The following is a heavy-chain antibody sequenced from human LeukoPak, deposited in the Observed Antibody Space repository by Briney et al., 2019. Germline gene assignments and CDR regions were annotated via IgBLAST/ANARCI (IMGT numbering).Heavy chain of an antibody. Sequence: GGSLQISCKGSGYHFTTYWIGWVRPMPGKGLEWMGIIYPGDSDTRYSPSFQGQVTISADKSITTAYLQWSSLKASDTAMYYCARGSMRQFDYWGQGALVTVSS. CDR3: ARGSMRQFDY. CDR1: GYHFTTYW. CDR2: IYPGDSDT. V-gene: IGHV5-51*01. J-gene: IGHJ4*02.